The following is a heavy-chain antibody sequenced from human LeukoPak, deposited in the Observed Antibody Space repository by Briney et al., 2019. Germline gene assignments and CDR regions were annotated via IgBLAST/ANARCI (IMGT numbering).Heavy chain of an antibody. D-gene: IGHD3-10*01. J-gene: IGHJ4*02. V-gene: IGHV1-2*02. CDR3: ARGGSGGSDY. CDR1: GYTFTVSY. CDR2: INPNSGGT. Sequence: GASVKVSCKASGYTFTVSYMHWVRQAPRQGLEWMGWINPNSGGTNYAQKFQSRVTMTRDTSISTAYMELSRLRSDDTAVYYCARGGSGGSDYWGQGTLVAVSS.